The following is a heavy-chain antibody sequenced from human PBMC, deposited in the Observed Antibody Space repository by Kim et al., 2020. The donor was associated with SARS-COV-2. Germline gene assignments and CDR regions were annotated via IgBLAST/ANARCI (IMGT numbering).Heavy chain of an antibody. J-gene: IGHJ4*02. CDR1: GFTFSSYW. CDR3: ARALSGTNYYNY. Sequence: GGSLRLSCAASGFTFSSYWMNWIRQAPGKGLVWVSRISSDGSYINYADSVEGRFTISRDNAKSTLYLQMDSLTAEDTAVYYCARALSGTNYYNYWGQGTL. CDR2: ISSDGSYI. V-gene: IGHV3-74*01. D-gene: IGHD1-26*01.